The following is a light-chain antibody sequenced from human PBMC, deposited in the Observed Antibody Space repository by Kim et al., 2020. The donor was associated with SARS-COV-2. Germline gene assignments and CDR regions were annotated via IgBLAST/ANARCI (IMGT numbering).Light chain of an antibody. CDR1: SSDVGGYNY. V-gene: IGLV2-14*03. Sequence: GQSITISCTRTSSDVGGYNYVYWYQQHPGKAPKLMIYDVSNRPSGVSNRFSGSKSGNTASLTISGLQAEDDADYYCSSYTSSSTRVFGGGTQLTVL. J-gene: IGLJ3*02. CDR2: DVS. CDR3: SSYTSSSTRV.